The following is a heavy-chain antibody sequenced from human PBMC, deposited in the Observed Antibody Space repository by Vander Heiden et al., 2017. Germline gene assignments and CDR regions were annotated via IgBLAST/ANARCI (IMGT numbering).Heavy chain of an antibody. Sequence: EVQLLESGGGLVQPGGSLRLSCAAPGFSFSSYAMTWVRQAPGKGLEWVSAISGSGGSTYYADSVKGRFTISRDNSKNTLYLQMNSLRAEDTAVYCCATRSAVDYWGQGTLVTVSS. CDR2: ISGSGGST. CDR3: ATRSAVDY. J-gene: IGHJ4*02. V-gene: IGHV3-23*01. CDR1: GFSFSSYA.